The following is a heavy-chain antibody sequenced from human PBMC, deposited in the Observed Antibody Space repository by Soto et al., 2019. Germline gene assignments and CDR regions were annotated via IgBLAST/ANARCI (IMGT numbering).Heavy chain of an antibody. CDR1: GFTFSSFG. CDR3: PQSLLTGTTLSVIDY. V-gene: IGHV3-30*03. D-gene: IGHD1-7*01. Sequence: GGSLRLSCAASGFTFSSFGMHWVRQAPGKGLEWVALLSYDGSKEYYADSVKGRFSVSRDNSKNTLYLQMNSLRVEDTAVYFCPQSLLTGTTLSVIDYWGRGTLVTVSS. CDR2: LSYDGSKE. J-gene: IGHJ4*02.